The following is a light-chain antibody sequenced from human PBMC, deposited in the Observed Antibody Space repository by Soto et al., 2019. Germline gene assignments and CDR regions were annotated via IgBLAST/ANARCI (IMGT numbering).Light chain of an antibody. V-gene: IGLV2-23*02. CDR3: CSYAGSSILV. CDR1: SSDVGSYNL. Sequence: QSALTQPASVSGSPGQSITISCTGTSSDVGSYNLVSWYQQLPGKAPKLIIYEVNERPSGISNRFSGSKSGNTASLTISGLQAEDEADYYCCSYAGSSILVFGGGTKLPVL. J-gene: IGLJ3*02. CDR2: EVN.